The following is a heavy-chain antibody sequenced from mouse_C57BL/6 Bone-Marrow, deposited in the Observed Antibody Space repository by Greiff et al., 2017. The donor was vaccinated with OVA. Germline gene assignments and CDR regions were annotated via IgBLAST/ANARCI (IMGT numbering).Heavy chain of an antibody. Sequence: EVTLVESGGGLVQPGGSLSLSCAASGFTFTDYYMSWVRQPPGKALEWLGFIRNKANGYTTEYSASVKGRFTISRDNSQSILYLQMNALRAEDSATYYCARYGGYRDYAMDYWGQGTAVTVSS. CDR3: ARYGGYRDYAMDY. CDR1: GFTFTDYY. J-gene: IGHJ4*01. CDR2: IRNKANGYTT. V-gene: IGHV7-3*01. D-gene: IGHD3-1*01.